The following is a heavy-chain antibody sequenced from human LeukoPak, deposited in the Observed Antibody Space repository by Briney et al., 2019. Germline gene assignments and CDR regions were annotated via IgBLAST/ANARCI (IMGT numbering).Heavy chain of an antibody. CDR1: GFTVSSNY. V-gene: IGHV3-53*01. Sequence: GGSLRLSCAASGFTVSSNYMSWVRQAPGKGLEWVSVIYSGGSTYYAGSVKGRFTISRDNSKNTLYLQMNSLRAEDTAVYYCAGGIQLWLPFDYWGQGTLVTVSS. J-gene: IGHJ4*02. CDR3: AGGIQLWLPFDY. D-gene: IGHD5-18*01. CDR2: IYSGGST.